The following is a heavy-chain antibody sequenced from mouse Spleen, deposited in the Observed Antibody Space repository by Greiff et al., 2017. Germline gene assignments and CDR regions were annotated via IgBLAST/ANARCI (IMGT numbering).Heavy chain of an antibody. D-gene: IGHD2-1*01. CDR3: ARRNGNYAYSFDY. CDR2: ISSGGSYT. Sequence: EVQLVESGGGLVKPGGSLKLSCAASGFTFSSYAMSWVRQTPETRLEWVATISSGGSYTYYPDSVKGRFTISRDNAKNTLYLQMSSLRSEDTAMYYCARRNGNYAYSFDYWGQGTTLTVSS. V-gene: IGHV5-9-3*01. CDR1: GFTFSSYA. J-gene: IGHJ2*01.